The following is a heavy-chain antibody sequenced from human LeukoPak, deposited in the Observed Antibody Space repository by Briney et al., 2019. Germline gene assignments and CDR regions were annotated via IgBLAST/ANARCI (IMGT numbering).Heavy chain of an antibody. V-gene: IGHV5-51*01. J-gene: IGHJ4*02. CDR3: ARLYGGPIAARRGQGSWYFDY. CDR2: IYPGDSDT. D-gene: IGHD6-6*01. CDR1: GYSFTSYR. Sequence: GESLKISCKGSGYSFTSYRIGWVRQMPGKGLEWMGIIYPGDSDTRYSPSFQGQVTISADKSISTAYLQWSSLKASDTAMYYCARLYGGPIAARRGQGSWYFDYWGQGTLVTVSS.